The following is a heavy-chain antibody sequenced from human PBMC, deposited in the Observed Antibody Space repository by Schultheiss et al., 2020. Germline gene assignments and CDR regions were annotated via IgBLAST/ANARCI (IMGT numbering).Heavy chain of an antibody. CDR1: GFTVSSYG. V-gene: IGHV3-30*03. CDR3: AREIRLAGTQYFQD. Sequence: GGSLRLSCAASGFTVSSYGMHWVRQAPGKGLEWVAVISYDGSNKYYADSVKGRFTISRDNSKNTLYLQMNNLRAADTAVYFCAREIRLAGTQYFQDWGQGTLVTVSS. J-gene: IGHJ1*01. CDR2: ISYDGSNK.